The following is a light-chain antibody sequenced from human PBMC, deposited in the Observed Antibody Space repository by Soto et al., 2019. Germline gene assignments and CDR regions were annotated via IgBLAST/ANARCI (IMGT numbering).Light chain of an antibody. CDR2: DVT. CDR1: SSDIGGYNF. V-gene: IGLV2-14*03. Sequence: QSALTQPASVSGSPGQSVTISCTGTSSDIGGYNFVSWYQQLPDKAPRLMVYDVTYRPSGVSSRFSGSKSGNTASLTTSGLQAEDEADYYCASYTTSDTYVFGTGTKVTVL. CDR3: ASYTTSDTYV. J-gene: IGLJ1*01.